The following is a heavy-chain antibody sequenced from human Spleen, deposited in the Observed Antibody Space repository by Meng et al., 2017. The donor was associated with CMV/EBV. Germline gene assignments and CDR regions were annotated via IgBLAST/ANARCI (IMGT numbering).Heavy chain of an antibody. V-gene: IGHV5-51*01. CDR3: ARAVNDFHPMDV. CDR2: IYPGDSDT. J-gene: IGHJ6*02. D-gene: IGHD2-21*02. Sequence: GSLRLSCEGSGYSFSNYWIDWVRQMPGKGLEWMGSIYPGDSDTRYSPSFQGQVTLSVDKSIRTAYLQWSSLKASDTAMYYCARAVNDFHPMDVWGQGTTVTVSS. CDR1: GYSFSNYW.